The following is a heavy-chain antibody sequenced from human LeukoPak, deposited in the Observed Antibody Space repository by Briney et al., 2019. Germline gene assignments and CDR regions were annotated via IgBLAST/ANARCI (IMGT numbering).Heavy chain of an antibody. D-gene: IGHD1-26*01. CDR3: ARDPYSGSAAGDY. Sequence: PGGSLRLSCAASAFTFSSYWMSWVRQAPGKGLEWVATIKQDGGEKYYVDSVKGRFTISRDNAKNSLYLQMNSLRAEGTAVYYCARDPYSGSAAGDYWGQGTLVTVSS. J-gene: IGHJ4*02. CDR1: AFTFSSYW. CDR2: IKQDGGEK. V-gene: IGHV3-7*01.